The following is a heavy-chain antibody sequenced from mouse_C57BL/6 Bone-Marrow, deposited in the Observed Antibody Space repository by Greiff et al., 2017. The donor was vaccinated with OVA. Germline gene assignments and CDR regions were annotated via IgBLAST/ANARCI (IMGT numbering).Heavy chain of an antibody. CDR3: ARKVITTVVAEDFDY. D-gene: IGHD1-1*01. J-gene: IGHJ2*01. Sequence: QVQLQQSGAELARPGASVKMSCKASGYTFTSYTMHWVKQRPGQGLEWIGYINPSSGYTKYNQKFKDKATLTADKSSSTAYMQLSSLTSEDSAVYYCARKVITTVVAEDFDYWGKGTTLTVSS. CDR2: INPSSGYT. V-gene: IGHV1-4*01. CDR1: GYTFTSYT.